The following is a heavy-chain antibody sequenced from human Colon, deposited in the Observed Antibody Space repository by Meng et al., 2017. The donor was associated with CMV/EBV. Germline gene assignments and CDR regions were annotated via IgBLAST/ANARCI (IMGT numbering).Heavy chain of an antibody. Sequence: GGSLRLSCAASGFTFSSYGMHWVRQAPGKGLEWVAFISYDGFNKNYADSVNGRFTVSRDNSRNTLDLQMSGLRVEDTAVYYCARGGVVVAIKGPDYWGQGTLVTVSS. D-gene: IGHD2-21*01. J-gene: IGHJ4*02. V-gene: IGHV3-30*19. CDR3: ARGGVVVAIKGPDY. CDR2: ISYDGFNK. CDR1: GFTFSSYG.